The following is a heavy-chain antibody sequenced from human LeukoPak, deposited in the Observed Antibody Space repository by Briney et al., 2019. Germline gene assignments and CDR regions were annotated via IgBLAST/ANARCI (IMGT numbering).Heavy chain of an antibody. V-gene: IGHV1-18*01. J-gene: IGHJ4*02. Sequence: ASVKVSCKASGYTFTSYGISWVRQAPGQGLEWMGWISAYNGNTNYAQKLQGRVTMTTDTSTSTAYMELRSLRSDDTAVYYCARGDPIAAAGILQFDYWGQGTLVTVSS. D-gene: IGHD6-13*01. CDR3: ARGDPIAAAGILQFDY. CDR2: ISAYNGNT. CDR1: GYTFTSYG.